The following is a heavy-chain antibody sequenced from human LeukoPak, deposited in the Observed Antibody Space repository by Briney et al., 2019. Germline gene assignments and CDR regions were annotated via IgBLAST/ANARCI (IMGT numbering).Heavy chain of an antibody. CDR2: IDTSGGST. V-gene: IGHV3-23*01. J-gene: IGHJ6*03. CDR1: GFTFSNSA. D-gene: IGHD3-10*01. Sequence: GGSLRLSCAASGFTFSNSAMTWVRQAPGKGLEWVSAIDTSGGSTYYAGSVNGRFTISRDNSKNMLFLQMNSLRAEDTAVYYCAKYGSGTYYYYYYYMDVWGKGTTVTVSS. CDR3: AKYGSGTYYYYYYYMDV.